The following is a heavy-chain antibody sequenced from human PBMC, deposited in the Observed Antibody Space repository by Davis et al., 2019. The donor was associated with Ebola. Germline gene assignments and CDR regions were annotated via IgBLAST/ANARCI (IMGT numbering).Heavy chain of an antibody. CDR2: MNPNSGNT. D-gene: IGHD1-26*01. CDR1: GYTFTSYD. J-gene: IGHJ4*02. Sequence: ASVKVSCKASGYTFTSYDINWVRQATGQGLEWMGWMNPNSGNTGYAQKFQGRVTITADESTSTAYMELSSLRSEDTAVYYCARDGVGAEWDYFDYWGQGTLVTVSS. V-gene: IGHV1-8*01. CDR3: ARDGVGAEWDYFDY.